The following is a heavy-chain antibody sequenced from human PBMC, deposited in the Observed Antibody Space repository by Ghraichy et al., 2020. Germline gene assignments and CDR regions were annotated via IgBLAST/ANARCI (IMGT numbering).Heavy chain of an antibody. CDR2: ISYDGGNK. CDR1: GFTFSGYS. J-gene: IGHJ3*02. Sequence: GESLNISCAASGFTFSGYSIHWVRQAPGKGLEWVAGISYDGGNKYYADSVKGRIIISRDNSENTLFLHMNSPRPEDTAVYYCARDRGYCSGGSCPRALDIWGRGTTVTVS. V-gene: IGHV3-30*03. D-gene: IGHD2-15*01. CDR3: ARDRGYCSGGSCPRALDI.